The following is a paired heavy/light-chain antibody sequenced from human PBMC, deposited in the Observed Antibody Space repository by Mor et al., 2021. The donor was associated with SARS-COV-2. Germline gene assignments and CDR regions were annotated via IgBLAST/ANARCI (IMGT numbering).Heavy chain of an antibody. Sequence: DVQMAESGGGLVQPGGSLRLSCGGSGFTFSTYWMYWVRQGPGKGLMWVSRISDDGSRTDYADSVKGRFTISRDNGRSTLYLQMNSLRVEDTGVYYCVRPYTSADYWGQGTLVTVSS. V-gene: IGHV3-74*01. CDR3: VRPYTSADY. CDR1: GFTFSTYW. J-gene: IGHJ4*02. D-gene: IGHD3-16*01. CDR2: ISDDGSRT.
Light chain of an antibody. CDR3: QQRSSWPWT. CDR1: QSVSHY. V-gene: IGKV3-11*01. Sequence: EIVLTQSPATLSLSPGERATLSCRASQSVSHYLAWYRQKPGQPPRLLVYDASNRAIGIPATFSGSGSGTDFTLTISSLEPEDFAVYYCQQRSSWPWTFGQGTKVEIK. CDR2: DAS. J-gene: IGKJ1*01.